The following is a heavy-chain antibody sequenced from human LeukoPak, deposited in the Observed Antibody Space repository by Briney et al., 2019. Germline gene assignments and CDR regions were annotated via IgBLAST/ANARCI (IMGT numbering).Heavy chain of an antibody. CDR1: GFTFSSYA. D-gene: IGHD3-10*01. Sequence: GGSLRLSCAASGFTFSSYALHWVRQAPGKGLEWVAVISYDGSNKYYADSVKGRFTISRDNSKNTLYLQMNSLRAEDTAVYYCAKGEGGITMVRGVIDDPFDYWGQGTLVTVSS. CDR3: AKGEGGITMVRGVIDDPFDY. CDR2: ISYDGSNK. V-gene: IGHV3-30*04. J-gene: IGHJ4*02.